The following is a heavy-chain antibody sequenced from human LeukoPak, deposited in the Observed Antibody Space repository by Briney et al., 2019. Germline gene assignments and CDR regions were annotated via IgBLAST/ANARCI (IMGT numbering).Heavy chain of an antibody. CDR3: ARHIYYGRRGFDY. D-gene: IGHD4-17*01. CDR1: GGSISSYY. CDR2: IYYSGST. Sequence: SETLSLTCTVSGGSISSYYWSWIRQPPGKGLEWIGYIYYSGSTNYNPSLKSRVTISVDTSKNQFSLKLSSVTAADTAVYYCARHIYYGRRGFDYWGQGTLVTVSS. V-gene: IGHV4-59*08. J-gene: IGHJ4*02.